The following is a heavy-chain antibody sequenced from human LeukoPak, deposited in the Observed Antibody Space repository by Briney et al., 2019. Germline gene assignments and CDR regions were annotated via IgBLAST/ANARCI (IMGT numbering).Heavy chain of an antibody. V-gene: IGHV1-46*01. CDR3: ARGDYYDSSGYYSAFDY. J-gene: IGHJ4*02. CDR1: GHTFTSYY. CDR2: INPSGGST. Sequence: ASVKVSCKASGHTFTSYYMHWVRQAPGQGLEWMGIINPSGGSTSYAQKFQGRVTMTRDTSTSTVYMELSSLRSEDTAVYYCARGDYYDSSGYYSAFDYWGQGTLVTVSS. D-gene: IGHD3-22*01.